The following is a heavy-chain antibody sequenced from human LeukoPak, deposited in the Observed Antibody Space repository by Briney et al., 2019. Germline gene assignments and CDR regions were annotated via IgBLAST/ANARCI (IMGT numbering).Heavy chain of an antibody. J-gene: IGHJ3*02. CDR3: ARDRLRRAFDI. D-gene: IGHD4-17*01. Sequence: KPSETLSLTCTVSGVSISSGGYYWSWIRQHPGKGLEWIGYIYYSGSTYYNPSLKSRVTISVDTSKNQFSLKRSSVTGVDTAVYYCARDRLRRAFDIWGEGTMVTVSS. CDR1: GVSISSGGYY. V-gene: IGHV4-31*03. CDR2: IYYSGST.